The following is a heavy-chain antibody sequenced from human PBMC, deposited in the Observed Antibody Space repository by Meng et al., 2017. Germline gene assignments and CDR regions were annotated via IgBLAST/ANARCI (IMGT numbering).Heavy chain of an antibody. J-gene: IGHJ5*02. D-gene: IGHD2-15*01. CDR3: ARLVAGTFGQLFDP. CDR1: GTTFTSYA. CDR2: INTNTGTP. V-gene: IGHV7-4-1*02. Sequence: VQMVKLCHELRKPGASVKVSCKASGTTFTSYAMNWVRQAPGQGLEWMGWINTNTGTPTYAQGFTGRFVFSLDTSVSTAYLQISSLKAEDTAVYYCARLVAGTFGQLFDPWGQGTLVTVSS.